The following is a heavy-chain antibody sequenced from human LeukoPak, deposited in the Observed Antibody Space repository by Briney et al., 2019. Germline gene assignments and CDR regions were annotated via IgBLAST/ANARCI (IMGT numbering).Heavy chain of an antibody. CDR3: ARGFRDGYNLPFDY. J-gene: IGHJ4*02. CDR2: INHSGST. CDR1: GGSFSGYY. D-gene: IGHD5-24*01. V-gene: IGHV4-34*01. Sequence: SETLSLTCAVYGGSFSGYYWSWIRQPPGKGLEWIGEINHSGSTNYNPSLKSRVTISVDTSKNQFSLKLSSVTAADTAVHYCARGFRDGYNLPFDYWGQGTLVTVSS.